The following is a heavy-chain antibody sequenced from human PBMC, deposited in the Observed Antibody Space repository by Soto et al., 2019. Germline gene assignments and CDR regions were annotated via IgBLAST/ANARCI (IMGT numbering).Heavy chain of an antibody. CDR2: SNAGNGNT. Sequence: QVQLVQSGAEEKKPGASVKVSCKASGYTFTSYAMHWVRQSPGQRLEWMGWSNAGNGNTKYSQKFQGRVTITRDTSASTAYMELRSLRSEDTAVYYCARSIVVVTALDYWGQGTLVTVSS. CDR3: ARSIVVVTALDY. J-gene: IGHJ4*02. V-gene: IGHV1-3*05. CDR1: GYTFTSYA. D-gene: IGHD2-21*02.